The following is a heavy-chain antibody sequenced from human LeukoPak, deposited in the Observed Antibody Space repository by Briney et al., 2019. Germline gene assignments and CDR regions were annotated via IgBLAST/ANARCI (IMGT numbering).Heavy chain of an antibody. Sequence: SETLSLTCAVYGGSFSAYYWSWIRRPPGKGLDWIAEINHSGNINYNPSLESRVTLSVDTSKHQFSLRLRSVTAADTAVYFCARMVRERHSFDIWGQGTGVTVSS. CDR2: INHSGNI. CDR3: ARMVRERHSFDI. J-gene: IGHJ3*02. CDR1: GGSFSAYY. V-gene: IGHV4-34*01. D-gene: IGHD3-10*01.